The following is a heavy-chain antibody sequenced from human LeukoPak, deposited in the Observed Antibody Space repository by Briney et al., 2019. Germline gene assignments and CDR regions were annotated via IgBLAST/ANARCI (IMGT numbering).Heavy chain of an antibody. J-gene: IGHJ3*02. D-gene: IGHD2-8*01. CDR2: IYTSGST. CDR1: GGSISSYY. V-gene: IGHV4-4*07. CDR3: ARGGGYCTNGVCPLLGAFDI. Sequence: SETLSLTCIVSGGSISSYYWSWIRQPAGKGLEWIGRIYTSGSTNYNPSLKSRVTMSVDTSKNQFSLKLSSVTAADTAVYYCARGGGYCTNGVCPLLGAFDIWGQGTMVTVSS.